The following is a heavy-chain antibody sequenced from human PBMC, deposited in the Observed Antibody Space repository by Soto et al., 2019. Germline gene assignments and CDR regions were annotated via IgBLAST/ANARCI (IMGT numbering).Heavy chain of an antibody. J-gene: IGHJ4*02. CDR3: ARDSGSNNQIDY. D-gene: IGHD1-1*01. V-gene: IGHV3-33*01. CDR2: IWNDGSNK. CDR1: GFTFSSHG. Sequence: GGSLRLSCAASGFTFSSHGMHWVRQAPGKGLEWVAAIWNDGSNKYYTDSVKGRFTISRDNSRNTLYLQMNSLSAEDTAMYYCARDSGSNNQIDYWGQGALVTVSS.